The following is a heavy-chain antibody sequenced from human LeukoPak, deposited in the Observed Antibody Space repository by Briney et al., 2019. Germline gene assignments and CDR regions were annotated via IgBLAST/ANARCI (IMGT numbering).Heavy chain of an antibody. CDR2: MRGTSDTN. Sequence: GGSLRLSCAASGFAFSTYTMTWVRQAPGNGLEWISYMRGTSDTNYYADSGRGRFTISSYNAKNFLELQMNSLRVEDTAVYYCARGGYIDYWGQGTLVTVSS. CDR1: GFAFSTYT. V-gene: IGHV3-48*01. CDR3: ARGGYIDY. J-gene: IGHJ4*02.